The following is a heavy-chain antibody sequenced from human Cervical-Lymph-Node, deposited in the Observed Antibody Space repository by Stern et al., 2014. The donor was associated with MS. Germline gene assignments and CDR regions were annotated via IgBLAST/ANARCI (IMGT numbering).Heavy chain of an antibody. V-gene: IGHV7-4-1*02. D-gene: IGHD1-26*01. Sequence: VQLGQSGSELKKPGASVKVSCKTSGYSFTTSALNWVRQAPGQGLEWMGWINTNTGDPLYAQAFAGRFVFSLDTSVRTAYLQINNLKAEDSAIYYCATQGASGFGVSPTGYWGQGTLVTVSS. CDR1: GYSFTTSA. J-gene: IGHJ4*02. CDR2: INTNTGDP. CDR3: ATQGASGFGVSPTGY.